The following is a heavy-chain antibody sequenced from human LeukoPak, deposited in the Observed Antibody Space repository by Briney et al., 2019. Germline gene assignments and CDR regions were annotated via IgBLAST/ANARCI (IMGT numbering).Heavy chain of an antibody. Sequence: ASVKVSCKASGYTFTGYYMHWVRQAPGQGLEWMGRINPNSGGTNCAQKFQGRVTMTRDTSISTAYMELSRLRSDDTAVYYCARAIAAAAGNNFDYWGQGTLVTVSS. CDR1: GYTFTGYY. CDR2: INPNSGGT. D-gene: IGHD6-13*01. J-gene: IGHJ4*02. V-gene: IGHV1-2*06. CDR3: ARAIAAAAGNNFDY.